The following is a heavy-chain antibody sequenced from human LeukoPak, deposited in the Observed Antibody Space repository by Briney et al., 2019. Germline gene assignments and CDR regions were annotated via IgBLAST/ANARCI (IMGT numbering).Heavy chain of an antibody. CDR3: ARAGIGWELT. D-gene: IGHD1-26*01. V-gene: IGHV4-61*08. CDR2: IYYSGST. J-gene: IGHJ4*02. Sequence: PSQTLSLTCAVSGGSISSGGYYWSWIRQPPGKGLEWIGYIYYSGSTNYNPSLKSRVTISVDTSKNQFSLKLSSVTAADTAVYYCARAGIGWELTWGQGTLVTVSS. CDR1: GGSISSGGYY.